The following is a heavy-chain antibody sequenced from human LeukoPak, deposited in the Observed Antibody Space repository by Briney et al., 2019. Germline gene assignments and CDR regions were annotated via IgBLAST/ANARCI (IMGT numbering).Heavy chain of an antibody. CDR1: GYTFTSYA. CDR3: ARDGGDGYNYYFDY. J-gene: IGHJ4*02. Sequence: ALVKVSCKASGYTFTSYAMHWVRQAPGQRLEWMGWINAGNGNTKYSQKFQGRVTITRDTSASTAYMELSSLRSEDTAVYYCARDGGDGYNYYFDYWGQGTLVTVSS. CDR2: INAGNGNT. D-gene: IGHD5-24*01. V-gene: IGHV1-3*01.